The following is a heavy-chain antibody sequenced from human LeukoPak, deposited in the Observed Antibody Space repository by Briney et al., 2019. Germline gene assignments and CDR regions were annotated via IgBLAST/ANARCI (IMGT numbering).Heavy chain of an antibody. CDR1: GFTFSNYW. Sequence: PGGSLRLSCAASGFTFSNYWMNWVRRAPGKGLEWVSAISGSGDNTYYADSVKGRFFSSRDNFKNTLYLQMNSLRAEDSALYYCAQIVESTTVYWGQGTLVTVSS. V-gene: IGHV3-23*01. J-gene: IGHJ4*02. CDR2: ISGSGDNT. D-gene: IGHD1-26*01. CDR3: AQIVESTTVY.